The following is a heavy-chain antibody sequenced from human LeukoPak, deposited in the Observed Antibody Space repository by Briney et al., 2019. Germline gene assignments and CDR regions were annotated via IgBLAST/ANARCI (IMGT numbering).Heavy chain of an antibody. CDR1: GFTFSSYE. CDR3: AREIFLDV. CDR2: IKQDGSEK. V-gene: IGHV3-7*01. Sequence: GGSLRLSCAASGFTFSSYEMNWVRQAPGKGLEWVANIKQDGSEKYYVDSVKGRFTISRDNAKNSLYLQMNSLRAEDTAVYYCAREIFLDVWGKGTTVTVSS. J-gene: IGHJ6*04.